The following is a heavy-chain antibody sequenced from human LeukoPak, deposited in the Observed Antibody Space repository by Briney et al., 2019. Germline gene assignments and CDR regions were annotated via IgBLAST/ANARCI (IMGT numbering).Heavy chain of an antibody. CDR3: ASYGSGSYRFDP. V-gene: IGHV4-31*03. CDR1: GGSISSGNYY. D-gene: IGHD3-10*01. CDR2: IHHSGST. J-gene: IGHJ5*02. Sequence: SETLSLTCTVSGGSISSGNYYWSWIRQHPGKGLEWIGYIHHSGSTYYNPSLKSRVIISVDTSKNQFSLKLTSVTAADTAVYYCASYGSGSYRFDPWGQGTLVTVSS.